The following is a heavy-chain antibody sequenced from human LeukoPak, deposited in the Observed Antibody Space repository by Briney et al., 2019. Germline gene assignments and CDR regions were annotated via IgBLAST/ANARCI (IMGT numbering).Heavy chain of an antibody. CDR2: INYSGST. D-gene: IGHD6-13*01. V-gene: IGHV4-59*08. CDR1: GGSISSYY. Sequence: SETLSLTCTVSGGSISSYYWSWIRQPPGKGLEWIGYINYSGSTNYNPSLKSRVTIPVDTSKNQFSLKLSSVTAADTAVYYCATGRWGSSWYRGFDPWGQGTLVTVSS. CDR3: ATGRWGSSWYRGFDP. J-gene: IGHJ5*02.